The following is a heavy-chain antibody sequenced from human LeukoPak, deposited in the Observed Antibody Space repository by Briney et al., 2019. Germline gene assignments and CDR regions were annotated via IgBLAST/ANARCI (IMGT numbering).Heavy chain of an antibody. V-gene: IGHV3-43*02. Sequence: GGSLRLSCXVSGLNFAXYXXXXXXQPXXXXLEWVSXISADGXXXXSXXXXXXXXXXXRDNSKNSLYLQMNSLRSEDTAMYFCAKESGKFDYWGQGTLVAVST. J-gene: IGHJ4*02. CDR3: AKESGKFDY. CDR1: GLNFAXYX. CDR2: ISADGXXX.